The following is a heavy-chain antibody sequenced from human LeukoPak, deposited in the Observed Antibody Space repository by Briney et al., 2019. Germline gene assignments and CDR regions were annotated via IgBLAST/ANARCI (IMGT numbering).Heavy chain of an antibody. J-gene: IGHJ4*02. Sequence: GSLRLSCAASGFTVSSNYMSWVRQAPGKGLEWVSVIYSGGSTYYADSVKGRFTISRDNSKNTLYLQMNSLRAEDTAVYYCAREGDGYNQGFDYWGQGTLVTVSS. V-gene: IGHV3-66*02. CDR3: AREGDGYNQGFDY. D-gene: IGHD5-24*01. CDR2: IYSGGST. CDR1: GFTVSSNY.